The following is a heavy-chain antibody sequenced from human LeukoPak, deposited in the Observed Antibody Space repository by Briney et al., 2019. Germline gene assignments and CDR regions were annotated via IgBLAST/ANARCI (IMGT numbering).Heavy chain of an antibody. CDR3: ARSLGFCSSSNCQEYLQH. V-gene: IGHV3-53*01. CDR1: GFTVSSNY. J-gene: IGHJ1*01. Sequence: PGGSLRLSCAASGFTVSSNYMSWVRQAPGKGLEWVSVIYRSGSTYYADFVKGRFTISRDNSNNTLYLQMNSLRAEDTAVYYCARSLGFCSSSNCQEYLQHWGQGTPVTVSS. D-gene: IGHD2-2*01. CDR2: IYRSGST.